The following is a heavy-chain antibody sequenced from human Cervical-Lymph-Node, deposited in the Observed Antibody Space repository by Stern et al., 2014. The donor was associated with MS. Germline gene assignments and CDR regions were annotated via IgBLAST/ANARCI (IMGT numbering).Heavy chain of an antibody. J-gene: IGHJ6*02. Sequence: QVQLVQSGAEVKKPGSSVKVSCQTSGGTFSSHAINWVRQAPGQGLEWMGGVIPIFGTVDYAQKFQGRLTITADESTNTAYMELSSLRSEDTAVYYCARDQIHYYYYGMDVWGQGTTVTVSS. CDR2: VIPIFGTV. CDR1: GGTFSSHA. V-gene: IGHV1-69*01. D-gene: IGHD5-18*01. CDR3: ARDQIHYYYYGMDV.